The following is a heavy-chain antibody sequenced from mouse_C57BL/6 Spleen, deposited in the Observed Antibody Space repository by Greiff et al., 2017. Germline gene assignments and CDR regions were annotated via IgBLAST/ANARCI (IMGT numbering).Heavy chain of an antibody. V-gene: IGHV1-50*01. J-gene: IGHJ4*01. Sequence: QVQLQQPGAELVKPGASVKLSCKASGYTFTSYWMQWVQQRPGKGLEWIGEIDTSASSTNYNPQFTGKATLTVSTSTSTAYMQLSSLTAEACAVDCCARRDDYDVYAMDYWGQGTSVTVSS. CDR2: IDTSASST. CDR3: ARRDDYDVYAMDY. CDR1: GYTFTSYW. D-gene: IGHD2-4*01.